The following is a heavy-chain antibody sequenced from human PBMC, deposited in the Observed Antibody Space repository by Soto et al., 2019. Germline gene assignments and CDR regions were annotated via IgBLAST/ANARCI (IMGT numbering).Heavy chain of an antibody. CDR1: VFTFSIYA. D-gene: IGHD3-22*01. CDR2: ISTNGGST. CDR3: VKGEYYYDSSGYYPFDY. J-gene: IGHJ4*02. Sequence: GGSLRLSCSASVFTFSIYAMHWVRQAPGKGLEYVSSISTNGGSTHYADSVKGRFTISRDNSKNTQYPQMSSLRADDTAVYYCVKGEYYYDSSGYYPFDYWGQGTLVTVSS. V-gene: IGHV3-64D*06.